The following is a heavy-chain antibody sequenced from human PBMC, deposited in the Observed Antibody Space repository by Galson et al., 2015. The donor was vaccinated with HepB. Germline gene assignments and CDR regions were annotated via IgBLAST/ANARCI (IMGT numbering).Heavy chain of an antibody. J-gene: IGHJ6*02. CDR1: GYTFTSYA. Sequence: SVKVSCKASGYTFTSYAMHWVRQAPGQRLEWMGWINAGNGNTKYSQKFQGRVTITRDASASTAYMELSSLRSEDTAVYYCAINYYDSSGYYPGYYYGMDVWGQGTTVTVSS. CDR2: INAGNGNT. V-gene: IGHV1-3*01. D-gene: IGHD3-22*01. CDR3: AINYYDSSGYYPGYYYGMDV.